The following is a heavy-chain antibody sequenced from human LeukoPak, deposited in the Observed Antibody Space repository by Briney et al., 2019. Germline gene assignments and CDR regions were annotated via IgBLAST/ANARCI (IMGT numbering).Heavy chain of an antibody. CDR1: GGTFSSYA. Sequence: SVKVSCKASGGTFSSYAISWARQAPGQGLEWMGGIIPIFGTANYAQKFQGRVTITADESTSTAYMELSSLRSEDTAVYYCARGLSRGVIPYYFDYWGQGTLVTVSS. CDR2: IIPIFGTA. D-gene: IGHD2/OR15-2a*01. J-gene: IGHJ4*02. V-gene: IGHV1-69*01. CDR3: ARGLSRGVIPYYFDY.